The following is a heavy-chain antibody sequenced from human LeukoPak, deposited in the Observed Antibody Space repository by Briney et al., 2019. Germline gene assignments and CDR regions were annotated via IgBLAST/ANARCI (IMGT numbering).Heavy chain of an antibody. CDR1: GFTFSSYA. V-gene: IGHV3-30-3*01. J-gene: IGHJ4*02. D-gene: IGHD3-22*01. Sequence: PGRSLRLSCAASGFTFSSYAMHWVRQAPGKGLEWVAVISYDGSNKYYADSVKGRFTISRDNSKNTLYLQMNSLRAEGTAVYYCARDWSNVVTAIWGQGTLVTVSS. CDR2: ISYDGSNK. CDR3: ARDWSNVVTAI.